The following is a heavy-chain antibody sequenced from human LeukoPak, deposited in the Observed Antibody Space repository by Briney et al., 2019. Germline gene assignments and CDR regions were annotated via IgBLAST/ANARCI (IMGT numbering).Heavy chain of an antibody. CDR1: GGSISSYY. CDR2: IYYSGST. D-gene: IGHD1-26*01. Sequence: SETLSLTCTVSGGSISSYYWSWIRQPPGKGLEWIGYIYYSGSTNYNPPLKSRVTISVDTSTSQFSLKLSSVTAADTAVYYCARNGGSYLRGYWYFDLWGRGTLVTVSS. CDR3: ARNGGSYLRGYWYFDL. J-gene: IGHJ2*01. V-gene: IGHV4-59*01.